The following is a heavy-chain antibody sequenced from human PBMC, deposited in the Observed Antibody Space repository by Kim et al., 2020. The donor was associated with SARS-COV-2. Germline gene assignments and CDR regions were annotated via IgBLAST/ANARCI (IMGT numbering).Heavy chain of an antibody. CDR3: ARDRYYYDSSGYPSRAFDI. CDR1: GFTFSSYS. V-gene: IGHV3-21*01. D-gene: IGHD3-22*01. Sequence: GGSLRLSCAASGFTFSSYSMNWVRQAPGKGLEWVSSISSSSSYIYYADSVKGRFTISRDNAKNSLYLQMNSLRAEDTAVYYCARDRYYYDSSGYPSRAFDIWGQGTMVTVSS. CDR2: ISSSSSYI. J-gene: IGHJ3*02.